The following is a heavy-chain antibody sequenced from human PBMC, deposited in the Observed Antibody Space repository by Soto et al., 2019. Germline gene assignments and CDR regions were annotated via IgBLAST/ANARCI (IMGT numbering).Heavy chain of an antibody. Sequence: QAQLVQSGAEVKKPGASVKVSCKASGYTFTSYDINWVRQAPGQGLEWLGCMDPNSGSTGYAQNFQGRVTMTRNISINTAHMELSRLRSEDTAVYYCASERKFDFWRKGFDVWGQGTTVNVSS. D-gene: IGHD3-3*01. J-gene: IGHJ6*02. CDR2: MDPNSGST. CDR1: GYTFTSYD. V-gene: IGHV1-8*01. CDR3: ASERKFDFWRKGFDV.